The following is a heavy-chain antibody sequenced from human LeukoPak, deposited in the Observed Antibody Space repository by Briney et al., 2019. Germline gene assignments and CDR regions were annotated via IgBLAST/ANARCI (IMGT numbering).Heavy chain of an antibody. V-gene: IGHV3-23*01. Sequence: GGSLRLSCAVSGFTVSGNYMSWVRQAPGKGLEWVSAISGSGGSTYYADSVKGRFTISRDNSKNTLYLQMNSLRAEDTAVYYCATDGGPFDNWGQGTLVAVSS. J-gene: IGHJ4*02. CDR1: GFTVSGNY. CDR2: ISGSGGST. CDR3: ATDGGPFDN.